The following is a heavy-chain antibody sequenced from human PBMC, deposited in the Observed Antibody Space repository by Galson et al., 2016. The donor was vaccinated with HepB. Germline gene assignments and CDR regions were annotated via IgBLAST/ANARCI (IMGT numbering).Heavy chain of an antibody. CDR1: GFTFNSHS. D-gene: IGHD6-19*01. CDR2: ISSRSGSI. Sequence: SLRLSCAASGFTFNSHSIVWVRQTPGKGLEWAAYISSRSGSIEYAESVKGRFTISRDNAKSSVYLQMNSLKDEDTGVYYCAKISLGGYSSGWGGSFDIWGQGTKVTVSS. V-gene: IGHV3-48*02. J-gene: IGHJ3*02. CDR3: AKISLGGYSSGWGGSFDI.